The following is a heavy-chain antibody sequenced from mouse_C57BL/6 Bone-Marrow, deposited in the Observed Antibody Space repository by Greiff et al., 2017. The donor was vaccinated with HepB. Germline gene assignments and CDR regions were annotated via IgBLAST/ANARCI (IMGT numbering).Heavy chain of an antibody. J-gene: IGHJ2*01. CDR3: YDGSSYY. CDR2: IDPSDSYT. Sequence: VQLQQPGAELVKPGASVKLSCKASGYTFTSYWMQWVKQRPGQGLEWIGEIDPSDSYTNYNQKFKGKATLTVDTSSSTAYMKLSSLTAEDSAVYYCYDGSSYYWGQGTTLTVSS. V-gene: IGHV1-50*01. CDR1: GYTFTSYW. D-gene: IGHD1-1*01.